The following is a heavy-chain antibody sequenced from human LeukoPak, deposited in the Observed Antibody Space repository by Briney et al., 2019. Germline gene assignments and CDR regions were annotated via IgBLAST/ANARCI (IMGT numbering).Heavy chain of an antibody. D-gene: IGHD3-22*01. V-gene: IGHV4-59*08. CDR1: GGSISSYY. Sequence: PSETLSLTCTVSGGSISSYYWSWIRQPPGKGLEWIGYIYYSGSTNYNPSLKSRVTISVDTSKNQLSLKLSSVTAADTAVYYCARQQDSSGSRDAFDIWGQGTMVTVSS. CDR3: ARQQDSSGSRDAFDI. CDR2: IYYSGST. J-gene: IGHJ3*02.